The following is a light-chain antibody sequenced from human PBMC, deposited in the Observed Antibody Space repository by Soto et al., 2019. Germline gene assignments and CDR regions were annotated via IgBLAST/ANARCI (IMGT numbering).Light chain of an antibody. Sequence: QSALTQPASVSGSPGQSITISCTGTSSDVGGYNYVSWYQQHPGKAPKLMIYEVGNRPSGVSNRFSGSKSGSTASLTISGLQAEDEADYYCSSYTSSSTYVFGTGTKVTVL. V-gene: IGLV2-14*01. CDR1: SSDVGGYNY. CDR3: SSYTSSSTYV. CDR2: EVG. J-gene: IGLJ1*01.